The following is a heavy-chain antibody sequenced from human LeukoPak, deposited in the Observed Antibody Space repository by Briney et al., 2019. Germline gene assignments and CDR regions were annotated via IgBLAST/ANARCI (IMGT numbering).Heavy chain of an antibody. J-gene: IGHJ4*02. CDR3: ARSFDF. V-gene: IGHV3-48*02. Sequence: GGSLRLSCAASGFTFSSHDMNWVRQAPGKGLEWVSYISPSSSSMYYADSVKGRFTISRDNAKNSLYLQMNSLRDEDTAVYYCARSFDFWGQGTLVTVSS. CDR1: GFTFSSHD. CDR2: ISPSSSSM.